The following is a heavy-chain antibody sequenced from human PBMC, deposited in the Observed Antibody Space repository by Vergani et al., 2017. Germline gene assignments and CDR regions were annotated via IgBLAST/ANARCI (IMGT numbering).Heavy chain of an antibody. Sequence: QVQLQQWGAGLLKPSETLSLTCAVSGGSFSGYYWSWIRQPPGKGLEWIGEINHSGSTNYNPSLKSRVTISVDTSKNQFSLKLSSVTAADTAVYYCASCTFGSSTSCYSHWGQGTLVTVSS. CDR1: GGSFSGYY. V-gene: IGHV4-34*01. CDR3: ASCTFGSSTSCYSH. CDR2: INHSGST. J-gene: IGHJ4*02. D-gene: IGHD2-2*01.